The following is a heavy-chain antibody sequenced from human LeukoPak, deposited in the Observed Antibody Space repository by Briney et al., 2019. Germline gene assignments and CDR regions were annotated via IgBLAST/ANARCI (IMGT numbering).Heavy chain of an antibody. Sequence: GGSLRLSCAASGFSFSTSGMHWIRQAPGKGLEWVAFIQSDGGNEYYADSVKGRFTISRDNSKDTVHLQMNSLRAEDTAMYYCANGVRGVSGGCLFGYWGQGTLVTVSS. D-gene: IGHD3-10*01. CDR3: ANGVRGVSGGCLFGY. CDR1: GFSFSTSG. J-gene: IGHJ4*02. V-gene: IGHV3-30*02. CDR2: IQSDGGNE.